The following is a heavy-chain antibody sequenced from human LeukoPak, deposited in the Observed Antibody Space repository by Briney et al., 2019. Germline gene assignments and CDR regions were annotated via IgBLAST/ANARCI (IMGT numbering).Heavy chain of an antibody. CDR1: GYTFTGYY. Sequence: ASMKVSCKASGYTFTGYYMHWVRQAPGQGLEWMGWINPNSGGTNYAQKFQGRVTMTRDTSISTAYMELSRLRSDDTAVYYCAILLYYDILTGYYSHFDYWGQGTLVTVSS. CDR3: AILLYYDILTGYYSHFDY. J-gene: IGHJ4*02. V-gene: IGHV1-2*02. CDR2: INPNSGGT. D-gene: IGHD3-9*01.